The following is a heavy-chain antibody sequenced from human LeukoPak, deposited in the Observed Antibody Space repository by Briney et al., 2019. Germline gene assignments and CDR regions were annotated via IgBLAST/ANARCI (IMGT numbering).Heavy chain of an antibody. CDR2: IKQDGSEM. V-gene: IGHV3-7*01. CDR1: GFTFSNHW. CDR3: GRTGDLSDY. Sequence: GGSLRLSCAASGASGFTFSNHWMSWVRQAPGKGLEWVANIKQDGSEMYYVDSVKGRSTISRDNAENSLYLQMNSLRADDTAVYYCGRTGDLSDYWGQGTLVTVSS. D-gene: IGHD7-27*01. J-gene: IGHJ4*02.